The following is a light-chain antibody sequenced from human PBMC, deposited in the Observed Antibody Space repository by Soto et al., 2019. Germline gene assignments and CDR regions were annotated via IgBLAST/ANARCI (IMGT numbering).Light chain of an antibody. J-gene: IGKJ5*01. V-gene: IGKV3-20*01. Sequence: EIVSTQSPGTLTLSPGERVTLCCRARQSVSNSYLASHQHNPGQAPRLLIYGASSSATGIPDRCSGSGSGTDFTLTISSLQPEDFATYYWQQLNSYPTFGQGTRLEIK. CDR1: QSVSNSY. CDR2: GAS. CDR3: QQLNSYPT.